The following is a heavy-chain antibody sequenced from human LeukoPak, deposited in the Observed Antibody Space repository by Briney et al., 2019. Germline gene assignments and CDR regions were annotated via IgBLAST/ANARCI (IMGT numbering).Heavy chain of an antibody. D-gene: IGHD2/OR15-2a*01. Sequence: SETLSLTCAVYGGSFSGYYWSWIRQPPGKGLEWIGEINHSGGTNYNPSLKSRVTISVDTSKNQFSLKLSSVTAADTAVYYCARAPLRIPRGDYWGQGTLVTVSS. CDR1: GGSFSGYY. V-gene: IGHV4-34*01. J-gene: IGHJ4*02. CDR3: ARAPLRIPRGDY. CDR2: INHSGGT.